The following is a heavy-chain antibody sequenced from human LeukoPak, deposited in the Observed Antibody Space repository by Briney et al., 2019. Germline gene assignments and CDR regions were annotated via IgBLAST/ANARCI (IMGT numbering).Heavy chain of an antibody. CDR2: IYYSGST. CDR3: ARDSWGAMVTFDN. Sequence: PSETLSLTCTVSSGSISTSNYYWGWVRQPPGKGLEWIGYIYYSGSTNYNLSLKSRVTMSVDTSRNQFSLKLSSVTAADTAVYYCARDSWGAMVTFDNWGQGTLVTVSS. D-gene: IGHD5-18*01. V-gene: IGHV4-61*05. J-gene: IGHJ4*02. CDR1: SGSISTSNYY.